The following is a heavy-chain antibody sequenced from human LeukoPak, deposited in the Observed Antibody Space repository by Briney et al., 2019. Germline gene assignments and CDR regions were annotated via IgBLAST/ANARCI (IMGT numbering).Heavy chain of an antibody. V-gene: IGHV1-69*04. D-gene: IGHD1-26*01. Sequence: SVKVSCTASGGTFSSYAISWVRQAPGQGLEWMGRIIPILGIANYAQKFQGRVTITADKSTSTAYMELSSLRSEDTAVYYCARDMSYSHGDFQHWGQGTLVTVSS. CDR3: ARDMSYSHGDFQH. J-gene: IGHJ1*01. CDR2: IIPILGIA. CDR1: GGTFSSYA.